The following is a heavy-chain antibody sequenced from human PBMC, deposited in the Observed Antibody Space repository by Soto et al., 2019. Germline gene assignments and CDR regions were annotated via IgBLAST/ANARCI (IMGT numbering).Heavy chain of an antibody. CDR1: GFTFSTYN. CDR3: ASLRPGYCSAGSLLYY. Sequence: PGGSLRLSCEASGFTFSTYNMNWVHQAPGRGLEWVSSISSDGSYIYYADSVKGRFTISRDNAKNSLYLQVNTLRAEDTAVYYCASLRPGYCSAGSLLYYSGQGTPVTVSA. V-gene: IGHV3-21*01. CDR2: ISSDGSYI. D-gene: IGHD2-15*01. J-gene: IGHJ4*02.